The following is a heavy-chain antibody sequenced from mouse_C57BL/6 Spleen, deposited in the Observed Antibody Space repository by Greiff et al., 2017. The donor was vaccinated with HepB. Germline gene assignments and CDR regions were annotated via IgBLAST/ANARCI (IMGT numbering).Heavy chain of an antibody. CDR3: ARRDDDGFAY. Sequence: QVQLQQPGAELVKPGASVKLSCKASGYTFTSYWMQWVKQRPGQGLEWIGEIDPSDSYTNYNQKFKGKATLTVDTSSSTAYMQLSSLTSEDSAVYYCARRDDDGFAYWGQGTLVTVSA. D-gene: IGHD2-4*01. V-gene: IGHV1-50*01. J-gene: IGHJ3*01. CDR2: IDPSDSYT. CDR1: GYTFTSYW.